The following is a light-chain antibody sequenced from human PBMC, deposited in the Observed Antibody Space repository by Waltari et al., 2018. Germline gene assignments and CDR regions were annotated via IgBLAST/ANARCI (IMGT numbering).Light chain of an antibody. CDR1: SSDLGGYNS. V-gene: IGLV2-14*01. CDR3: SSYTSLTTLV. CDR2: EVR. J-gene: IGLJ2*01. Sequence: QSALTQPASVSGSPGPSITISCTGTSSDLGGYNSASWYQHPPGKAPKLLIYEVRNRPSGVSDRFSGSKSGKTASLTISGLQAGDEAVYYCSSYTSLTTLVFGGGTKLTVL.